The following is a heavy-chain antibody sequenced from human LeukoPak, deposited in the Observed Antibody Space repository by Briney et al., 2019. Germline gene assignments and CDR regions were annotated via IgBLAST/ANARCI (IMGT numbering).Heavy chain of an antibody. D-gene: IGHD1-26*01. Sequence: GGSLRLSCAASGFTFDDYAMHWVRQAPGKGLEWVSGISWNSGSIGYADSVKGRFTISRDNAKNSLYLQMNSLRAEDTAVYYCARGLGGSADYWGQGTLVTVSS. J-gene: IGHJ4*02. CDR2: ISWNSGSI. CDR1: GFTFDDYA. V-gene: IGHV3-9*01. CDR3: ARGLGGSADY.